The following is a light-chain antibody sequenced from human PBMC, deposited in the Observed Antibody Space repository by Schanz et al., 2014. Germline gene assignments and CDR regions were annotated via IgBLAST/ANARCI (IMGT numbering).Light chain of an antibody. CDR1: SSDVGSYNL. J-gene: IGLJ3*02. Sequence: QSALIQPPSASGSPGQSVTISCTGTSSDVGSYNLVSWYQQHPGKAPKLMIYDVSNRPSGVSNRFSGSKSGNTASLSISGLQSEDEADYYCAAWDDSLNGQVFGGGTKLTVL. V-gene: IGLV2-14*02. CDR3: AAWDDSLNGQV. CDR2: DVS.